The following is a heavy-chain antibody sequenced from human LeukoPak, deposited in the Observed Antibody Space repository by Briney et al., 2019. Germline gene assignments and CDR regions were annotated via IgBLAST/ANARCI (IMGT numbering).Heavy chain of an antibody. CDR3: AKDYEYNSNTWYFH. J-gene: IGHJ4*02. CDR1: GFTSNKFA. V-gene: IGHV3-23*01. CDR2: IIENGGET. Sequence: GGSLRLSCAASGFTSNKFAMSWVRQAPGKGLEWVSGIIENGGETYYADSVRGRFTISRDNSKNTLYLQRNSLRAEDTAVYYCAKDYEYNSNTWYFHWGRGTLVSVSS. D-gene: IGHD6-13*01.